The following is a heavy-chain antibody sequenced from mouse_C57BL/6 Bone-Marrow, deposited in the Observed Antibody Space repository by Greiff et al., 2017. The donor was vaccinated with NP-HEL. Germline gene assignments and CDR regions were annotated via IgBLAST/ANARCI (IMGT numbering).Heavy chain of an antibody. Sequence: QVQLQQPGAELVRPGSSVKLSCKASGYTFTSYWMHWVKQRPIQGLEWIGNIDPSDSETHYNQNFKDKATLTVDKSSSTAYLQLSSLTSEDSAVYYCTRSIYYDYEGAWFAYWGQGTLVTVSA. V-gene: IGHV1-52*01. D-gene: IGHD2-4*01. CDR1: GYTFTSYW. J-gene: IGHJ3*01. CDR2: IDPSDSET. CDR3: TRSIYYDYEGAWFAY.